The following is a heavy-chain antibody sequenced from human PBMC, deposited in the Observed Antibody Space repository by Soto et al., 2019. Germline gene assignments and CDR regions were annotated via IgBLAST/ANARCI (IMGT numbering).Heavy chain of an antibody. CDR2: ISAYNGNT. D-gene: IGHD5-18*01. J-gene: IGHJ4*02. CDR3: ATSGGYSYGYYGY. CDR1: GYSFTTYG. V-gene: IGHV1-18*01. Sequence: QVQLVQSGAEVKKPGASVKVSCKASGYSFTTYGISWVRQAPGQGLEWMGWISAYNGNTNYAQKLQGRVTMTTDTPTSTAYMELRRLRSDDTAVYFCATSGGYSYGYYGYWGQGTLVTVSS.